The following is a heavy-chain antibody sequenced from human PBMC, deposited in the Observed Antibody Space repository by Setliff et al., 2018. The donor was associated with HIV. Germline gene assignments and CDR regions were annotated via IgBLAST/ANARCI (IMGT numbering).Heavy chain of an antibody. D-gene: IGHD3-22*01. CDR3: ARDPHYFDRSGYYSYFYFDY. V-gene: IGHV4-39*07. CDR2: ISYSGNT. J-gene: IGHJ4*02. CDR1: GGSIRSNRDH. Sequence: SETLSLTCNVSGGSIRSNRDHWGWIRQTPGKGLEWIGSISYSGNTYYHPSLQSRVTISLDMPKDQFSLKVKSVTAADTAIYYCARDPHYFDRSGYYSYFYFDYWGQGMLVTVSS.